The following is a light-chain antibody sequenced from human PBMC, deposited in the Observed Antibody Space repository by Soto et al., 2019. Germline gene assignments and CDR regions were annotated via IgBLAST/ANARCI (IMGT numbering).Light chain of an antibody. CDR1: QSVSSSY. J-gene: IGKJ1*01. CDR3: QQYGSWA. CDR2: GAS. Sequence: EIVLTQSPGTLSLSPGERATLSCRASQSVSSSYLAWYQQKPGQAPRLLIYGASSRATGIPDRFSGSGSGTDFTLTTSRLEPEDFAVYYCQQYGSWAFGQGTKVDIK. V-gene: IGKV3-20*01.